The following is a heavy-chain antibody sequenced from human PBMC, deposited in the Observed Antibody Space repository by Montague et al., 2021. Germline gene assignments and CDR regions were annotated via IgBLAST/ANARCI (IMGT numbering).Heavy chain of an antibody. Sequence: SETLSLTCTVSGGSISTYHWIWLRQPPGKGLEWIGETHYNGNTNYNYNPSLKSRVTISVDKSNNQFSLKLSSVTAADTAVYYCARDREHTYGRFFRPWGQGTLVTVSS. D-gene: IGHD3-16*01. CDR2: THYNGNT. CDR3: ARDREHTYGRFFRP. V-gene: IGHV4-59*01. CDR1: GGSISTYH. J-gene: IGHJ5*02.